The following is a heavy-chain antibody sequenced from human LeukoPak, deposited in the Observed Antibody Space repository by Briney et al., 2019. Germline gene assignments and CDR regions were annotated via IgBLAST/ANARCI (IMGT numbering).Heavy chain of an antibody. CDR3: ATSTITMVRGVMAPSRQGAFDI. J-gene: IGHJ3*02. CDR2: ISSSSSYI. D-gene: IGHD3-10*01. V-gene: IGHV3-21*01. Sequence: GGSLRLSCAASGFTFSNAWMSWVRQAPGKGLEWVSSISSSSSYIYYADSVKGRFTISRDNAKNSLYLQMNSLRAEDTAVYYCATSTITMVRGVMAPSRQGAFDIWGQGTMVTVSS. CDR1: GFTFSNAW.